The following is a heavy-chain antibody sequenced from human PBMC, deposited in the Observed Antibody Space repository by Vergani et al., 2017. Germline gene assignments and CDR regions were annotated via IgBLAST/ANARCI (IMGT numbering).Heavy chain of an antibody. Sequence: QVQLQESGPGLVKPSQTLSLTCIVSGGSISPYYWSWIRHPAGTGLELSWRSYTSESTNYNPSLKSRVPMSVATYKNQFSLKLSSVTAADTAVYYCASEYSSSAGSLAYWGQGTMVTVSS. J-gene: IGHJ4*02. V-gene: IGHV4-4*07. CDR1: GGSISPYY. CDR2: SYTSEST. CDR3: ASEYSSSAGSLAY. D-gene: IGHD6-6*01.